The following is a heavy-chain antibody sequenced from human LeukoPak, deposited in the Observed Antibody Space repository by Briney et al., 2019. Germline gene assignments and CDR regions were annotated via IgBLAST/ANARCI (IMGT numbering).Heavy chain of an antibody. D-gene: IGHD2-15*01. CDR2: IYYSGST. Sequence: SGTLSLTCTVSGGSISSSSYYWSWIRQPPGKGLEWIGYIYYSGSTNYNPSLKSRVTISVDTSKNQFSLKLSSVTAADTAVYYCAALDCSGGSCPLDYWGQGTLVTVSS. CDR3: AALDCSGGSCPLDY. J-gene: IGHJ4*02. CDR1: GGSISSSSYY. V-gene: IGHV4-61*01.